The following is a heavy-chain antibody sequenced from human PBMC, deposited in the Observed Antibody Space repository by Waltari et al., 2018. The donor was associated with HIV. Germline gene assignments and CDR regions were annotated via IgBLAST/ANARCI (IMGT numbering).Heavy chain of an antibody. J-gene: IGHJ6*02. CDR3: ARGDLAV. CDR1: GFTFSDFW. Sequence: EVQLVESGGGLIRPGGSLRLCCAASGFTFSDFWMHWVRQVPGKGLVWVSRIRGDGNTPGYADYVKGRFTISRDNAKKTMYLQMNSLRAEDTAVYYCARGDLAVWGQGTTVTVSS. CDR2: IRGDGNTP. V-gene: IGHV3-74*01.